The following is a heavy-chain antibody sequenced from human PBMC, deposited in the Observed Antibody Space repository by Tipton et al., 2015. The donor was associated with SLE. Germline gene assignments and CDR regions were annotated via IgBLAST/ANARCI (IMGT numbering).Heavy chain of an antibody. Sequence: TLSLTCTVSDDSISGYYWSWIRQPPGKGLEWIGYIGHSGSTNYNPSLNSRVTMSIDTSKNQFSLKLTSVTAADTAVYYCAKLQLWYFDSWGQGTLVTVSS. CDR3: AKLQLWYFDS. V-gene: IGHV4-59*08. CDR1: DDSISGYY. J-gene: IGHJ4*02. D-gene: IGHD5-18*01. CDR2: IGHSGST.